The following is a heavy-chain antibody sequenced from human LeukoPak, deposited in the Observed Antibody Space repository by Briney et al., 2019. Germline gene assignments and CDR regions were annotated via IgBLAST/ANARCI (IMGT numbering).Heavy chain of an antibody. CDR3: ARASVTTSEAYWYFDL. D-gene: IGHD4-11*01. J-gene: IGHJ2*01. CDR2: IIPIFGTA. CDR1: GGTFSSYA. Sequence: GASVKVSCKASGGTFSSYAFSWVRQAPGQGPEWMGRIIPIFGTANYAQKFQGRVTITTDESTSTAYMELSSLRSEDTAVYYCARASVTTSEAYWYFDLWGRGTLVTVSS. V-gene: IGHV1-69*05.